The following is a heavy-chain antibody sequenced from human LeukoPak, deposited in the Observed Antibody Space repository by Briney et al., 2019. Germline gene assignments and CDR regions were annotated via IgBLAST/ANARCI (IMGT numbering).Heavy chain of an antibody. CDR3: ARDMDANSGSPLDF. CDR2: ISGDGVTT. V-gene: IGHV3-64*02. CDR1: VFTFNTYA. J-gene: IGHJ4*02. Sequence: GGSLRLSCAASVFTFNTYAMHWVRQAPGKGLEYVSAISGDGVTTYYADSVKGRFTISRDNSKNTLYLHMDSLRAEDMAVYYCARDMDANSGSPLDFWGQGTLVTVSS. D-gene: IGHD4/OR15-4a*01.